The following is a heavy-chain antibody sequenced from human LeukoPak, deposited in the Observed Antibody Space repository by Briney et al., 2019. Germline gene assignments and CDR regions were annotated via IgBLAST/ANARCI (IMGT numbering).Heavy chain of an antibody. D-gene: IGHD6-13*01. CDR1: GYTFTGYY. J-gene: IGHJ6*03. CDR2: INPNSGGT. Sequence: GASVKVSCKASGYTFTGYYMHWVRQAPGQGLGWMGWINPNSGGTNYAQKFQGRVTMTRDTSISTAYMELSRLRSDDTAVYYCARIAAAGPAYYYYYMDVWGKGTTVTISS. CDR3: ARIAAAGPAYYYYYMDV. V-gene: IGHV1-2*02.